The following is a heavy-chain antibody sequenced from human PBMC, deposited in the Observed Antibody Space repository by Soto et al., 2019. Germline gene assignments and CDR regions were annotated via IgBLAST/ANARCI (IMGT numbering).Heavy chain of an antibody. CDR1: GGTFSSYA. CDR2: IIPLFGTA. D-gene: IGHD3-16*01. CDR3: ARRRGGATPPLGDYYGMDV. Sequence: ASVKVSCKASGGTFSSYAISWVRQAPGQGLEWMGGIIPLFGTANYAQKFQGRVTITADESTSTAYMELSSLRSEDTAVYYCARRRGGATPPLGDYYGMDVWGQGTTVTVSS. V-gene: IGHV1-69*13. J-gene: IGHJ6*02.